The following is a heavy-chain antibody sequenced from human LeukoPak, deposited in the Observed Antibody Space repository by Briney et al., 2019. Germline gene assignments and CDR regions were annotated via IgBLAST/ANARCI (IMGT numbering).Heavy chain of an antibody. V-gene: IGHV1-2*02. Sequence: GASVKVSCKASGYTFTGYYMHWVRQAPGQGLEWMGWIDPNSGGTNYAQKFQGRVTMTRDTSISTAYMELSRLRSDDTAVYYCAGAEVLLWFGELLVYFDYWGQGTLVTVSS. D-gene: IGHD3-10*01. J-gene: IGHJ4*02. CDR2: IDPNSGGT. CDR3: AGAEVLLWFGELLVYFDY. CDR1: GYTFTGYY.